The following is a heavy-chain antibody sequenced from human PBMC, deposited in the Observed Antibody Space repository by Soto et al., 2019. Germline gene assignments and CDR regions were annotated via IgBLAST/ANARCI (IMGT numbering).Heavy chain of an antibody. J-gene: IGHJ6*02. CDR1: GFTFSSYG. CDR2: ISYDGSNK. Sequence: GGSLRLSCAASGFTFSSYGMHWVRQAPGKGLEWVAVISYDGSNKYYADSVKGRFTISRDNSKNTLYLQMNSLRAEDTAVYDCAKTTPSEYQLLWEYYYYGMDVWGQGTTVTVS. D-gene: IGHD2-2*01. V-gene: IGHV3-30*18. CDR3: AKTTPSEYQLLWEYYYYGMDV.